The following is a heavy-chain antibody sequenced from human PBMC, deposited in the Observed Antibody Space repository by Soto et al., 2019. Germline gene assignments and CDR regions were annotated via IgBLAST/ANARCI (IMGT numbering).Heavy chain of an antibody. Sequence: SVTVSCTASGGTFSSYTISWVRQAPGQRLEWMGRIIPILGIANYAQKFQGRVTITADKSTSTAYMELSSLRSEDTAVYYCARDKPEDIVVVPAAIPEIWGQGTMVTVSS. D-gene: IGHD2-2*02. V-gene: IGHV1-69*04. CDR3: ARDKPEDIVVVPAAIPEI. J-gene: IGHJ3*02. CDR2: IIPILGIA. CDR1: GGTFSSYT.